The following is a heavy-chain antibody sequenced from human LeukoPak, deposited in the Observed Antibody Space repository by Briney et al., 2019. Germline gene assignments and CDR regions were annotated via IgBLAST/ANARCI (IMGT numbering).Heavy chain of an antibody. CDR2: ISGSGGST. CDR3: AKSGGGGSGYYFDD. V-gene: IGHV3-23*01. J-gene: IGHJ4*02. Sequence: GGSLRLSCAASGFNFSTYAMRWVRQAPGKGLEWVSAISGSGGSTYYADSVKGRFTISRDNSKNTLYLQMYSLRAEDTAVYYCAKSGGGGSGYYFDDWGEGTLVTVSS. D-gene: IGHD2-15*01. CDR1: GFNFSTYA.